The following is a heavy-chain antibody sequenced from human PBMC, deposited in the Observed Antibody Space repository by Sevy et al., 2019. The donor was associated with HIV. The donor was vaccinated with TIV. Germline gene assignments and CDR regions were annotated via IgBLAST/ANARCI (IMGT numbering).Heavy chain of an antibody. Sequence: ASVKVSCKASGYTFTSYDINWVRQATGQGLEWMGWMNPNSGNTGYAQKFQGRVTMTRNTSISTAYMELSSLRSEDTAVYYCARGEAFDFWSGYLFDYWGQGTLVTVSS. V-gene: IGHV1-8*01. CDR3: ARGEAFDFWSGYLFDY. CDR2: MNPNSGNT. CDR1: GYTFTSYD. J-gene: IGHJ4*02. D-gene: IGHD3-3*01.